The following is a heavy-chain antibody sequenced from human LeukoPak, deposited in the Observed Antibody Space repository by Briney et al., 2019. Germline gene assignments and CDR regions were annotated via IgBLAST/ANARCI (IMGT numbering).Heavy chain of an antibody. D-gene: IGHD1-1*01. Sequence: GGSLRLSCAASGFTFSTSAMSWVRQAPGKGLEWVSGISRSGEITYYEDSVRGRFTIPKDISKNTLYLQMDSLRAEDTAIYYCAKEEVPNDFWGQGTLVTVSS. CDR2: ISRSGEIT. V-gene: IGHV3-23*01. CDR3: AKEEVPNDF. J-gene: IGHJ4*02. CDR1: GFTFSTSA.